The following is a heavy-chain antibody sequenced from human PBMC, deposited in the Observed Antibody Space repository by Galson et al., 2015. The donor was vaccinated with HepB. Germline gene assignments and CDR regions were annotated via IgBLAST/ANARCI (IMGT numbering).Heavy chain of an antibody. J-gene: IGHJ4*02. D-gene: IGHD3-22*01. CDR2: VSSNGSKK. CDR3: SKGYYDRNNHLYFEY. Sequence: SLRLSCAASGFTFSSYAMHWVRQAPGKGLEWVASVSSNGSKKYFAESVRGRFTISRDNSKNTLSLQMNSLRAEDTALYYCSKGYYDRNNHLYFEYWGQGTLVTVSS. V-gene: IGHV3-30*18. CDR1: GFTFSSYA.